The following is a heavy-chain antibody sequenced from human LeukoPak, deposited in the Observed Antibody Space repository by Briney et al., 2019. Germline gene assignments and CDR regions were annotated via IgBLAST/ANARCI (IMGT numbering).Heavy chain of an antibody. Sequence: GGSLRLSCAASGFTFSSYSMNWVRQAPGKGLEWVSYISSSSSTIYYADPVKGRFTISRDNAKNSLYLQMNSLRAEDTAVYYCAGSPRDYGSGSFSHWGQGTLVTVSS. V-gene: IGHV3-48*01. CDR1: GFTFSSYS. D-gene: IGHD3-10*01. CDR2: ISSSSSTI. CDR3: AGSPRDYGSGSFSH. J-gene: IGHJ1*01.